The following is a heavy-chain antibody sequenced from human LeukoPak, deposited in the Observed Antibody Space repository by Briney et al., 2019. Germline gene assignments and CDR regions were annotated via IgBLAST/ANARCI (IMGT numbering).Heavy chain of an antibody. CDR3: ARLVEKLGYCSGGSCYDNYYYYMDV. CDR1: GGTFSSYA. V-gene: IGHV1-69*01. D-gene: IGHD2-15*01. Sequence: SVKVSCKASGGTFSSYAISWVRQAPGQGLEWMGGIIPIFGTANYAQKFRGRVTITADESTSTAYMELSSLRSEDTAVYYCARLVEKLGYCSGGSCYDNYYYYMDVWGKGTTVTVSS. J-gene: IGHJ6*03. CDR2: IIPIFGTA.